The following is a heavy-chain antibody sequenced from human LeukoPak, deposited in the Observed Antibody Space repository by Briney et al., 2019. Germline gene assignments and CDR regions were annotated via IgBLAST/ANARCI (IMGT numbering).Heavy chain of an antibody. CDR1: GFTFSSYA. CDR3: AKSVSPGGYVGSLYFFDD. V-gene: IGHV3-23*01. CDR2: ISGSGGST. J-gene: IGHJ4*02. D-gene: IGHD1-26*01. Sequence: AGGSLRPSCAASGFTFSSYAMSWVRQAPGKGLEWVSAISGSGGSTYYADSVKGRFTISRDNSKNTVSLQMNSLRAEDTAIYYCAKSVSPGGYVGSLYFFDDWGQGTLVTVSS.